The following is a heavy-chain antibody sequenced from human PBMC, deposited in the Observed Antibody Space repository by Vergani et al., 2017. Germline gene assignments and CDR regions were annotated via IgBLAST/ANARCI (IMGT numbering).Heavy chain of an antibody. CDR1: GYTFSSYA. CDR2: ISDSGGST. CDR3: AKLGYCSSTSCYGDAFDI. V-gene: IGHV3-23*04. J-gene: IGHJ3*02. D-gene: IGHD2-2*01. Sequence: VQLVQSGAEVKKPGASVKVSCKASGYTFSSYAMSWVRQAPGKGLEWVSAISDSGGSTYYADSVKGRFTISRDNSKNTLYLQMNSLRAEDTAVYYCAKLGYCSSTSCYGDAFDIWGQGTMVTVSS.